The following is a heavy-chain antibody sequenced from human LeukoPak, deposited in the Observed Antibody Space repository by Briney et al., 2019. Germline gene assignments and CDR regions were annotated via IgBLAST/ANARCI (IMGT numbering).Heavy chain of an antibody. CDR3: ARVRYDYVWGSPPAFDL. Sequence: ASVKISCKTSENTFTDYDINWVRQATGQGLECMGWMNFNSGKTGYVQRFQGRVTITRNTSISTAYMELSRLRSEDTAVYYCARVRYDYVWGSPPAFDLWGQGTMVTVSS. CDR1: ENTFTDYD. V-gene: IGHV1-8*03. D-gene: IGHD3-16*01. CDR2: MNFNSGKT. J-gene: IGHJ3*01.